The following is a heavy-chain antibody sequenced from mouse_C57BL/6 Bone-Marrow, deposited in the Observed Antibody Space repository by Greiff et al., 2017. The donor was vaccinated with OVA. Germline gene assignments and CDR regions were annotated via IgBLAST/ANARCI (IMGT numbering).Heavy chain of an antibody. J-gene: IGHJ1*03. CDR1: GFSLSTFGMG. D-gene: IGHD1-1*01. V-gene: IGHV8-8*01. CDR3: ARFRYYGSFWYFDV. CDR2: IWWDDDK. Sequence: QVQLKESGPGILQPSQTLRLTCSFSGFSLSTFGMGVGWIRQPSGKGLEWLAHIWWDDDKYYNPALKSRLTISKDTYKNQVFLKLANVYTADTAIYYGARFRYYGSFWYFDVWGTGTTVTGSS.